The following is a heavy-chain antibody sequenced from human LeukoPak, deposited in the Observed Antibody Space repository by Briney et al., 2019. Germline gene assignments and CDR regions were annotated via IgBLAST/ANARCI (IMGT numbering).Heavy chain of an antibody. J-gene: IGHJ4*02. D-gene: IGHD3-22*01. V-gene: IGHV3-23*01. CDR3: ARAYGTSGYYQLPIDY. CDR1: GFTFSSYA. Sequence: GGSLRLSCAASGFTFSSYAMSWVRQAPGKGLVWVSSITGSGGTTHHADSVKGRFTISRDNSKNTLFLQMNSLRVEDTALYYCARAYGTSGYYQLPIDYWGQGTLVTVSS. CDR2: ITGSGGTT.